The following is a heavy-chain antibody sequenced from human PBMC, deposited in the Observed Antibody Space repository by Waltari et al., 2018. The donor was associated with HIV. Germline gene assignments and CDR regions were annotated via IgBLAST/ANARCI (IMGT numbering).Heavy chain of an antibody. CDR3: ARAVQGYCSGGSCENYFDY. J-gene: IGHJ4*02. D-gene: IGHD2-15*01. Sequence: QLQLQESGPGLVKPSETLSLTCTVSGGSISSSSYYWGWIRQPPGKGLEWIGSIYYRGSTYYNPSLKSRVTISVDTSKNQFSLKLSAVTAADTAVYYCARAVQGYCSGGSCENYFDYWGQGTLVTVSS. CDR1: GGSISSSSYY. V-gene: IGHV4-39*01. CDR2: IYYRGST.